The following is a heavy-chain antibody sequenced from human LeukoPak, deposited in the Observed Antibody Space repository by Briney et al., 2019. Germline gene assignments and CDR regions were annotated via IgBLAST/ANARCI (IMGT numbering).Heavy chain of an antibody. D-gene: IGHD4-17*01. CDR3: AREVPYGDSDWFDP. V-gene: IGHV4-31*03. CDR1: CGSISSGGYY. J-gene: IGHJ5*02. CDR2: IYYSGST. Sequence: SETLSLTCTVSCGSISSGGYYWSWIRQHPGKGLEWIGYIYYSGSTYYNPSLKGRVTISVDTSKNQFSLKLSSVTAADTAVYYCAREVPYGDSDWFDPWGQGTLVTVSS.